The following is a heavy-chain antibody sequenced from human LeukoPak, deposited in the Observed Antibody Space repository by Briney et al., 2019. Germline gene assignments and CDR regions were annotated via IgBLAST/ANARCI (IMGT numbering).Heavy chain of an antibody. CDR2: ISGSGGST. V-gene: IGHV3-23*01. J-gene: IGHJ4*02. CDR1: GFTFSSYA. Sequence: GGSLRLSCAASGFTFSSYAMNWVRQAPGKGLELVSIISGSGGSTYHADSVKGRFTISRDNSKNTLYLQMNSLRAEDAAVYYCARDGGSAYYWYFDYWGQGTLVTVSS. CDR3: ARDGGSAYYWYFDY. D-gene: IGHD3-3*01.